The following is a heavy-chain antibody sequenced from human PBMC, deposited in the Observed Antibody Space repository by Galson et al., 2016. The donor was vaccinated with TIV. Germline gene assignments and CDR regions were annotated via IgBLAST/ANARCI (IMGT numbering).Heavy chain of an antibody. Sequence: SVKVSCKASGYTFTSYGINWVRQVAGQGLEWVGWISAYNGNTNYAQMLQGRVTMTTDTSTSTAYMALRSLRSDDTAVYYCAREYYYYAMDVWGQGTTVPVSS. CDR2: ISAYNGNT. J-gene: IGHJ6*02. CDR3: AREYYYYAMDV. V-gene: IGHV1-18*01. CDR1: GYTFTSYG.